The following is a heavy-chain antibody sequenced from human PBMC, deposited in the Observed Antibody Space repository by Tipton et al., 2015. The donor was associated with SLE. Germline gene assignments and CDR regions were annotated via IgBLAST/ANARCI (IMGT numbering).Heavy chain of an antibody. D-gene: IGHD3-22*01. CDR3: ARDEYRYDATGYHLLGHFDF. J-gene: IGHJ4*02. CDR2: IKHDGSER. Sequence: SLRLSCAASGFTFSSYAMSWVRQAPGKGLEWVANIKHDGSERYYVDSVRGRFTISRDNAKSSLYLQINSLRAEDTAVYYCARDEYRYDATGYHLLGHFDFWGQGTLVTVSS. CDR1: GFTFSSYA. V-gene: IGHV3-7*01.